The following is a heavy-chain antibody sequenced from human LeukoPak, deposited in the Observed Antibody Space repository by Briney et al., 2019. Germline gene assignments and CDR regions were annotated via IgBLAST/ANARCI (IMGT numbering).Heavy chain of an antibody. J-gene: IGHJ3*01. CDR2: IESDGTST. D-gene: IGHD6-13*01. Sequence: LGGSLRLSCAASGFTFTTSWMHWFRQAPGKGLVWVSRIESDGTSTTYADSVKGRFTISRDNAKNTLYLQMNSLRAEDTAVYYCARDQYSSTWYRGAFDVWGQGTMASVSS. CDR3: ARDQYSSTWYRGAFDV. CDR1: GFTFTTSW. V-gene: IGHV3-74*01.